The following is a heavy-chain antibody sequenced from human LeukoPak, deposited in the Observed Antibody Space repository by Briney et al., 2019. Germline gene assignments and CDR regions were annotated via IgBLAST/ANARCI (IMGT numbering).Heavy chain of an antibody. CDR1: GGSISSGGYY. CDR2: IYCSGST. J-gene: IGHJ3*02. CDR3: ARGDIVVVPAAMPRAFDI. D-gene: IGHD2-2*01. V-gene: IGHV4-31*03. Sequence: SQTLSLTCIVSGGSISSGGYYWSWIRQHPGKGLEWIGYIYCSGSTYYNPSLKSRVTISVDTSKNQFSLKLSSVTAADTAVYYCARGDIVVVPAAMPRAFDIWGQGTMVTVSS.